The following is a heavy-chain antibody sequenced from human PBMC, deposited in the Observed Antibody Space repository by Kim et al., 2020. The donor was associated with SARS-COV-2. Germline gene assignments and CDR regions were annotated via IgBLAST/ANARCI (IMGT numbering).Heavy chain of an antibody. CDR1: GVSVSGYY. CDR2: INHSGST. Sequence: SETLSLTCAVYGVSVSGYYWSWIRQPPGKGLEWIGEINHSGSTNYNPSLKSRVTISVDTSKNQFSLKLSSVTAADTAVYYCACRAGYNSGRGYAFDIWGQGTMVTVSS. V-gene: IGHV4-34*01. D-gene: IGHD5-12*01. CDR3: ACRAGYNSGRGYAFDI. J-gene: IGHJ3*02.